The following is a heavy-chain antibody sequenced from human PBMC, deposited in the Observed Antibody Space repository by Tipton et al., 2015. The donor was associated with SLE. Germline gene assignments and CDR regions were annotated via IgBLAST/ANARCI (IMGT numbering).Heavy chain of an antibody. Sequence: TLSLTCTVSGGPISSSSYYWGWIRQPPGKGLEWIGSIYYSGSTYYNPSLKSRVTISVDTSKNQFSLKLSSVTAADTAVYYCARLVVVPAAIEPPYYYYYGMDVWGQGTTVTVSS. CDR3: ARLVVVPAAIEPPYYYYYGMDV. V-gene: IGHV4-39*07. CDR2: IYYSGST. D-gene: IGHD2-2*01. J-gene: IGHJ6*02. CDR1: GGPISSSSYY.